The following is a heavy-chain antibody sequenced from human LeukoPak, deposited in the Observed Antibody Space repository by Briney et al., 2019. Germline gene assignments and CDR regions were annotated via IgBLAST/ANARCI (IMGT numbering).Heavy chain of an antibody. CDR2: ISGSGVST. Sequence: GGSLRLSCAASGFTVSTNHMSWVRQAPGKGLEWVSAISGSGVSTYYADSVKGRFTISRDNSKNTLYLQMNSLRAEDTAVYYCAKEYGYTYGEFDYWGQGTLVTVSS. CDR3: AKEYGYTYGEFDY. V-gene: IGHV3-23*01. CDR1: GFTVSTNH. J-gene: IGHJ4*02. D-gene: IGHD5-18*01.